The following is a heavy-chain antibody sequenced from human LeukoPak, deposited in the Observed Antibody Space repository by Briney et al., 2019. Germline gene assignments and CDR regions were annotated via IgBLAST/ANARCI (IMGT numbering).Heavy chain of an antibody. CDR3: ARLGPNYYDSSGQADRYYFEY. CDR1: GFTFDDYG. J-gene: IGHJ4*02. V-gene: IGHV3-20*04. CDR2: INWNGGST. Sequence: GGSLRLSCAASGFTFDDYGMSWVRQAPGKGLEWVAGINWNGGSTGYADSVKGRFTISRDNAKNSLYLQMNSLRAEDTALYYCARLGPNYYDSSGQADRYYFEYWGQGTLVTVSS. D-gene: IGHD3-22*01.